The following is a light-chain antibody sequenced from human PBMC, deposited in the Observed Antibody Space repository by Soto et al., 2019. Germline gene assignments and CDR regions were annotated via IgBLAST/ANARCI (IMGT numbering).Light chain of an antibody. Sequence: DIVMTQSPATLSVSPGERATLSCRASQSVSSNLAWYQQKPGQAPRLLIYGASTRATGIPARFSGSGSGTEFTLTISSLQSEDFAVYYCQQYNNWPGTFGGGTKVDI. CDR3: QQYNNWPGT. V-gene: IGKV3D-15*01. CDR1: QSVSSN. CDR2: GAS. J-gene: IGKJ4*01.